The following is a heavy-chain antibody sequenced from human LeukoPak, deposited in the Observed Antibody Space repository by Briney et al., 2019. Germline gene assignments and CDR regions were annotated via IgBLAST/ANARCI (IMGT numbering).Heavy chain of an antibody. V-gene: IGHV4-38-2*02. J-gene: IGHJ6*03. Sequence: SETLSLTCTVSGYSISSGYYWGWIRQPPGKGLEWIGSIYYSGSTYYNPSLKSRVTISVDTSKNQFSLKLSSVTAADTAVYYCARPTTIYASGYYYYYMDVWGKGTTVTISS. CDR1: GYSISSGYY. CDR3: ARPTTIYASGYYYYYMDV. CDR2: IYYSGST. D-gene: IGHD2/OR15-2a*01.